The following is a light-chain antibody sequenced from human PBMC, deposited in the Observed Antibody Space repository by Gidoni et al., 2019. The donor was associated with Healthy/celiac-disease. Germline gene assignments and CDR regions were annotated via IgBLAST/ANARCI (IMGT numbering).Light chain of an antibody. Sequence: DIQLTQSPSTLSASVGDRVTITCRASQSISSWLAWYQQKPGKAPKLLIYKASSLESGVPSRFSGSGSGTEFTLTISSLQPDDFATYYCQQYNSYPLTFGGXTKVEIK. J-gene: IGKJ4*01. V-gene: IGKV1-5*03. CDR3: QQYNSYPLT. CDR2: KAS. CDR1: QSISSW.